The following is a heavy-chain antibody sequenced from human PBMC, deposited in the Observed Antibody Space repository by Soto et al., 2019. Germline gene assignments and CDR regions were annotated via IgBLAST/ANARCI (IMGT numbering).Heavy chain of an antibody. CDR3: ARGPPYSSPDY. Sequence: EVQLVDSGGGLVQPGGSLRLSCAASGFTFSSYWMHWVRQAPGKGLVWVSRINSDGSTTSYADSVKGRFTISKDNAKNTLYLQMNSLRAEDTGVYYCARGPPYSSPDYWGQGTLVTVSS. V-gene: IGHV3-74*01. CDR2: INSDGSTT. J-gene: IGHJ4*02. CDR1: GFTFSSYW. D-gene: IGHD6-13*01.